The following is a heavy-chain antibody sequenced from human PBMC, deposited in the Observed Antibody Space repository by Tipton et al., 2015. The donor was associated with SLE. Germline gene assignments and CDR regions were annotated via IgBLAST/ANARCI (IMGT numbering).Heavy chain of an antibody. D-gene: IGHD3-16*01. V-gene: IGHV5-51*03. J-gene: IGHJ4*02. CDR1: GYIFANSW. CDR2: IFPGDSDT. CDR3: ARRGGSLNFFDY. Sequence: GQLVQSGVEVKKPGESLKISCKTSGYIFANSWIGWVRQMPGKGLEWVGIIFPGDSDTRYRPSFQGQVTISVDKSITTAFLQWISLKASDSAIYYCARRGGSLNFFDYWGQGTLVTVSS.